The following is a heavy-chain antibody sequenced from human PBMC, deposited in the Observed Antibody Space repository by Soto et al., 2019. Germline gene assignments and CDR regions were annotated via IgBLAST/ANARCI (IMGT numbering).Heavy chain of an antibody. CDR2: ISGSGGST. Sequence: GGSLRLSCAASGFTFSSYAMSWVRQAPGKVLEWVSAISGSGGSTYYADSVKGRFTISRDNSKNTLYLQMNSLRAEDTAVYYCANRVSGLPGLYYYGMDVWGQGTTVTVSS. J-gene: IGHJ6*02. CDR3: ANRVSGLPGLYYYGMDV. D-gene: IGHD3-10*01. CDR1: GFTFSSYA. V-gene: IGHV3-23*01.